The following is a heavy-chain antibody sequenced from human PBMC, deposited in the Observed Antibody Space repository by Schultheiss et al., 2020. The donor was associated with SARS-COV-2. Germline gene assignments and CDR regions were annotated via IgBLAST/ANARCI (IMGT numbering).Heavy chain of an antibody. D-gene: IGHD4-23*01. CDR1: GFTFSDYY. CDR2: ISSSSSYT. J-gene: IGHJ4*02. V-gene: IGHV3-11*06. CDR3: ARDPGSELRRNNYFDY. Sequence: GESLKISCAASGFTFSDYYMSWIRQAPGKGLEWVSYISSSSSYTNYADSVKGRFTISRDNAKNSLYLQMNSLRAEDTAVYYCARDPGSELRRNNYFDYWGQGTLVTVSS.